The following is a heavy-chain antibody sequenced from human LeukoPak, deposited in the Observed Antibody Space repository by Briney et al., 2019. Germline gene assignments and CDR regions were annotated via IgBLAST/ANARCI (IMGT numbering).Heavy chain of an antibody. V-gene: IGHV1-69*13. Sequence: ASVKVSCKASGGTFSCYAISWVRQAPGQGLEWMGGIIPIFGTANYAQKFQGRVTITADESTSTAYMELSNLESEDTAVYYCARALTDIVVAPAIWGQGTAVTVSS. CDR3: ARALTDIVVAPAI. CDR1: GGTFSCYA. CDR2: IIPIFGTA. D-gene: IGHD2-2*01. J-gene: IGHJ3*02.